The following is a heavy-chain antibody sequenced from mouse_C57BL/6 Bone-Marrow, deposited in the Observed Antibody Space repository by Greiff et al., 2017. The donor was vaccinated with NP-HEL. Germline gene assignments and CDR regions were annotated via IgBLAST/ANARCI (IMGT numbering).Heavy chain of an antibody. Sequence: QVQLKQSGAELVKPGASVKLSCKASGYTFTEYTIHWVKQRPGQGLEWIGWFYPGSGSTYYTQKFKGKATLTVDKSSSTAYMLRSSLASEDSAVYFCARGGKKAQALDYWGQGTTLTVSS. J-gene: IGHJ2*01. CDR3: ARGGKKAQALDY. CDR1: GYTFTEYT. V-gene: IGHV1-75*01. CDR2: FYPGSGST. D-gene: IGHD3-2*02.